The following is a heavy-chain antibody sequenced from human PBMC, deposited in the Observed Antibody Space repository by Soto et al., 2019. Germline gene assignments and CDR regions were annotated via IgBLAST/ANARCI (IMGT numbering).Heavy chain of an antibody. V-gene: IGHV4-31*03. CDR2: IYYSGST. Sequence: TRSLTCTVSGGSISSGGYYWSWIRQHPGKGLEWIGYIYYSGSTYYNPSLKSRVTISVDTSKNQFSLKLSSVTAADTAVYYCASVTGQQLVPGIFDYRGQGTLVTVS. CDR3: ASVTGQQLVPGIFDY. J-gene: IGHJ4*02. CDR1: GGSISSGGYY. D-gene: IGHD6-13*01.